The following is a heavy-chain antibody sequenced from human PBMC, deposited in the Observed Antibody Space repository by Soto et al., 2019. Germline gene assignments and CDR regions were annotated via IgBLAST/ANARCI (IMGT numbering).Heavy chain of an antibody. CDR2: IYHSGST. V-gene: IGHV4-30-2*01. J-gene: IGHJ4*02. D-gene: IGHD3-10*01. CDR1: GGSISSGGYS. CDR3: ARDGRLLWFGFDY. Sequence: SETLSLTCAVSGGSISSGGYSWSWIRQPPGKGLEWIGYIYHSGSTYYNPSLKSRVTISVDRSKNQFSLKLSSVTAADTAVYYCARDGRLLWFGFDYRGQGTLVTVSS.